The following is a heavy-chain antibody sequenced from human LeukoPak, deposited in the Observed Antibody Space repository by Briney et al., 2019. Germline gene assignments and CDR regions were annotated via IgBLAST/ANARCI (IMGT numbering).Heavy chain of an antibody. CDR3: ARQRGRMNGYAAGAFDI. Sequence: TGESLKISCKGSGYIFTNYWVAWVRQMPGKGLEWMGIIYPGDSETRYNPSFQGQVTISADKSISTAYLQWSSLKASDTAMYYCARQRGRMNGYAAGAFDIWGQGTMVTVSS. CDR1: GYIFTNYW. V-gene: IGHV5-51*01. CDR2: IYPGDSET. D-gene: IGHD3-9*01. J-gene: IGHJ3*02.